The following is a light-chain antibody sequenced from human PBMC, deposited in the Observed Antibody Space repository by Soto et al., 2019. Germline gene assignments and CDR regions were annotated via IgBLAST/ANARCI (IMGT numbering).Light chain of an antibody. Sequence: EIVMTQSPASLSVSPGDGATLSCRASQSVASNVAWYQQKPGQGPRLLIHGASTRAVGVPARFSGSGSGTDFTLTISSLQSEDVAVVYCQQYHNWPPQYTFGQGTKLQIK. J-gene: IGKJ2*01. V-gene: IGKV3-15*01. CDR1: QSVASN. CDR3: QQYHNWPPQYT. CDR2: GAS.